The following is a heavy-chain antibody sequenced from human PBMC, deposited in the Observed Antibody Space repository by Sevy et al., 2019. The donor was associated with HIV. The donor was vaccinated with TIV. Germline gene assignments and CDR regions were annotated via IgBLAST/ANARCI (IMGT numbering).Heavy chain of an antibody. D-gene: IGHD3-22*01. J-gene: IGHJ4*02. CDR2: IKQDGSEK. CDR3: AREYYFDSSGYYLSFGY. V-gene: IGHV3-7*01. CDR1: GFTCSRYW. Sequence: GGSLRLSCAASGFTCSRYWMSWVRQAPGKGLEWVAKIKQDGSEKYYVDSVKGRFTISRDNARNSLFLQMHSLRGEDTAVYYCAREYYFDSSGYYLSFGYWGQGTLVTVSS.